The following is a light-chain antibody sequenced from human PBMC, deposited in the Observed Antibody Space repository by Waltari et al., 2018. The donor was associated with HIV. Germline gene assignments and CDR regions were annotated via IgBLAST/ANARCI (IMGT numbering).Light chain of an antibody. CDR1: QSLLRNNGYNY. J-gene: IGKJ1*01. Sequence: DIVMTQSPLSLSVAPGEPASISCRSSQSLLRNNGYNYLDWYIQKPGQSPQVLIYLGSHRATGVPDRFSGSGSGTDFTLKINRVEAEDVGVYFCVQSLQTPRTFGQGTKVEMK. V-gene: IGKV2-28*01. CDR3: VQSLQTPRT. CDR2: LGS.